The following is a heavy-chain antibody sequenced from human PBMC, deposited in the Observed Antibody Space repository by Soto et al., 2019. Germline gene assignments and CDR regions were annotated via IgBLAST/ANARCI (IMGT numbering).Heavy chain of an antibody. CDR3: AKGAYDSSGYPEFDY. CDR1: GFTFDDYA. J-gene: IGHJ4*02. Sequence: LRLSCAASGFTFDDYAMHWVRQAPGKGLEWVSGISWNSGSIGYADSVKGRFTISRDNAKNSLYLQMNSLRAEDTALYYCAKGAYDSSGYPEFDYWGQGTLVTVS. V-gene: IGHV3-9*01. D-gene: IGHD3-22*01. CDR2: ISWNSGSI.